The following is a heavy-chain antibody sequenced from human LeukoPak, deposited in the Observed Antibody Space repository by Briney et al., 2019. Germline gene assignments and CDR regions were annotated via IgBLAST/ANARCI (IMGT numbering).Heavy chain of an antibody. D-gene: IGHD3-10*01. J-gene: IGHJ4*02. Sequence: HAGGSLRLSCAASGFTFSSYSMNWVRQAPGKGLEWGSYISSSSSTIYYADSVKGRFTISRDNAKNSLYLQMNSLRAEDTAVYYCARDRTGGSGTIFDYWGQGTLVTVSS. CDR3: ARDRTGGSGTIFDY. V-gene: IGHV3-48*04. CDR1: GFTFSSYS. CDR2: ISSSSSTI.